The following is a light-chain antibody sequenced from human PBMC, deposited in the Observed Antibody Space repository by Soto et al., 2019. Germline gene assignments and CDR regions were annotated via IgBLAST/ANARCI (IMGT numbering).Light chain of an antibody. CDR1: EDITIY. J-gene: IGKJ1*01. V-gene: IGKV1-39*01. CDR3: AHSYCTPRP. CDR2: AAS. Sequence: IRLTQSPSSLSASVGDSVTITCRSSEDITIYLAWDQQKPGKAPNLLMYAASPLQSGVPSRFSGSGSGTDFTLTIISLQPEDFATYCCAHSYCTPRPFCQGTMVDIK.